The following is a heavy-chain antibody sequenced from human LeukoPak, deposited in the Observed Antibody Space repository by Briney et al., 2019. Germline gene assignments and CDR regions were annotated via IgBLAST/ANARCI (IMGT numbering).Heavy chain of an antibody. V-gene: IGHV3-30*18. Sequence: QPGGSLRLSCAASGFTFSSYGMHWVRQAPGKGLEWVAVMSYDGSNKYYADSVKGRFTISRDNSKNTLYLQMNSLRTEDTAVYYCANSHTSSWYYCNHWGQGTLVTVSS. D-gene: IGHD6-13*01. CDR3: ANSHTSSWYYCNH. CDR2: MSYDGSNK. CDR1: GFTFSSYG. J-gene: IGHJ4*02.